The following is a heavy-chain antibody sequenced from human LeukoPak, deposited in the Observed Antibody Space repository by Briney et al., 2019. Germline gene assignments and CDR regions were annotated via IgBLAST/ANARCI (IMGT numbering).Heavy chain of an antibody. Sequence: GGSLRLSCAASGFTLSGYWMHWVRQAPGKGLVWVSRIYIDGTATIYADSVKGRFTISRDNAKNTLYLQMNSLRAEDTAVYYCARDRYYGGNSHAFDIWGQGTMATVSS. CDR1: GFTLSGYW. D-gene: IGHD4-23*01. CDR3: ARDRYYGGNSHAFDI. J-gene: IGHJ3*02. V-gene: IGHV3-74*01. CDR2: IYIDGTAT.